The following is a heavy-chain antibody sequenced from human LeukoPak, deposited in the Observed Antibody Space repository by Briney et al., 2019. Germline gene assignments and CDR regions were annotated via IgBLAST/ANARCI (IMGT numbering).Heavy chain of an antibody. V-gene: IGHV4-38-2*02. CDR2: TFHSGSP. J-gene: IGHJ4*02. CDR1: GYSISSGCY. CDR3: ARDAGGDFDY. D-gene: IGHD2-21*01. Sequence: SETLSPTCSVAGYSISSGCYWGWIRQPPGKALEWIGTTFHSGSPNYNPSLKSRVTISIDTSKNQFSLKLSSVTAADTAFYYCARDAGGDFDYWGQGTLVTVSS.